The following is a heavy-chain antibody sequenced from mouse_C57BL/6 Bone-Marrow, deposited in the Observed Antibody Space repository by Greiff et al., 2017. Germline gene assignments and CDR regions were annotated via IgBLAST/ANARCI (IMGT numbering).Heavy chain of an antibody. CDR3: SRGDRGYAMDY. Sequence: VQLQQPGAELVKPGASVKMSCKASGYTFTSYWITWVKQRPGQGLEWIGDIYPGSGSTNYNEKFKSKATLTVDTSSSTAYMQLSSLTSGDSAVYYCSRGDRGYAMDYWGQGTSVTVSS. J-gene: IGHJ4*01. CDR1: GYTFTSYW. V-gene: IGHV1-55*01. D-gene: IGHD2-13*01. CDR2: IYPGSGST.